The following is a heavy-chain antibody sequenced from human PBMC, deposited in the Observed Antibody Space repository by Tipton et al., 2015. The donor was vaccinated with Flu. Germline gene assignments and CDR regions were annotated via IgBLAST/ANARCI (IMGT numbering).Heavy chain of an antibody. CDR2: INPSGGST. CDR1: GYTFTSYY. V-gene: IGHV1-46*01. Sequence: QVQLVQSGAEVKKPGASVKVSCKASGYTFTSYYMHWVRQAPGQGLEWMGIINPSGGSTSYAQKFQGRVTMTRDTSTSTVYMELISLRSEDTAVYYCAIVAETAGGQTGAFDIWGQGTMVTVSS. J-gene: IGHJ3*02. D-gene: IGHD5-18*01. CDR3: AIVAETAGGQTGAFDI.